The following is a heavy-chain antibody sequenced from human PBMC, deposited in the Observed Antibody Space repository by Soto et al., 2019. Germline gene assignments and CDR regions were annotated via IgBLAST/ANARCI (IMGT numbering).Heavy chain of an antibody. CDR2: IKPDGSES. CDR1: GLTFSSHY. CDR3: AKERSTGWYYFDY. Sequence: GGSLRLSCAVSGLTFSSHYMTWVRQAPGKGLEWVASIKPDGSESYYVDSVEGRFTLSRDNAKNSLYLEMNSLRADDTAVYYCAKERSTGWYYFDYWGQGTLVTVSS. D-gene: IGHD6-19*01. V-gene: IGHV3-7*01. J-gene: IGHJ4*02.